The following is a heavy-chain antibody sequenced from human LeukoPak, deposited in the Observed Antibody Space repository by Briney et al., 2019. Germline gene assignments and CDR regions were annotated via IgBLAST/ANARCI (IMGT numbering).Heavy chain of an antibody. CDR2: ISAYNGNT. CDR3: ARVVGYSSSWGLGDY. D-gene: IGHD6-13*01. CDR1: GYTFTSYG. V-gene: IGHV1-18*01. Sequence: GASVKVSCKASGYTFTSYGISWVRQAPGQGLEWMGWISAYNGNTNYAQKLQGRVTMTTDTSTSTAYMELRSLRSDDTAVYYCARVVGYSSSWGLGDYWGQGTLVTVSS. J-gene: IGHJ4*02.